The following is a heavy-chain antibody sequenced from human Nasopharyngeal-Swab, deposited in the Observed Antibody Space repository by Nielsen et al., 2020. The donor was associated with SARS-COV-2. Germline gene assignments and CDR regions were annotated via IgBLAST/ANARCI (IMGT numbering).Heavy chain of an antibody. CDR2: INPDGSVK. V-gene: IGHV3-7*05. D-gene: IGHD6-13*01. J-gene: IGHJ5*02. Sequence: VRQAPGKGLGWVANINPDGSVKFYVDSVKGRFTISRDNVYNSVYLQMSSLTAEDTAVYYCASAIAAAGSSWGQGTLVTVSS. CDR3: ASAIAAAGSS.